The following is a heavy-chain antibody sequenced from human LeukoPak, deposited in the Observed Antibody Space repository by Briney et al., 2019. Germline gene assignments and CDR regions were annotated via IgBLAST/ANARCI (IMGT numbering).Heavy chain of an antibody. V-gene: IGHV3-11*01. D-gene: IGHD3-10*01. J-gene: IGHJ6*02. CDR1: GFTFSDYY. CDR2: ISSSGSTI. Sequence: PGGSLRLSCAASGFTFSDYYMSWIRQAPGKGLEWVSYISSSGSTIYYADSVKGRFTISRDNAKNSLYLQMNSLRAEDTAVYYCARDRRAVPYFYGMDVWGQGTTVTVSS. CDR3: ARDRRAVPYFYGMDV.